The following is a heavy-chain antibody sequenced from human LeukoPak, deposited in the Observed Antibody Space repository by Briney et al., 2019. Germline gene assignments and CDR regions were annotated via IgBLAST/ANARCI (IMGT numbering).Heavy chain of an antibody. J-gene: IGHJ4*02. Sequence: GGSLRLSCAASGFTFSSYDMSWVRQAPGKGLEWVSAISGSGSSTYYADSVKGRFTISRDNSKNTLYLQMNSLRAEDTAVYYCAKTGGSDWYMDNWGQGILVTVSS. V-gene: IGHV3-23*01. CDR2: ISGSGSST. D-gene: IGHD6-13*01. CDR3: AKTGGSDWYMDN. CDR1: GFTFSSYD.